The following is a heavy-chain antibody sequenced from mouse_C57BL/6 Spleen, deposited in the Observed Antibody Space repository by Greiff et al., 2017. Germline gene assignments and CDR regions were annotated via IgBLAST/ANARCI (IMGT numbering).Heavy chain of an antibody. Sequence: EVKLVESEGGLVQPGSSMKLSCTASGFTFSGYYMAWVRQVPEKGLEWVANINYDGSSTYYLDSLKSRFIISRDNAKNILYLQMSSLKSEDTATYYCARDHDGYPYWYFDVWGTGTTVTVSS. CDR3: ARDHDGYPYWYFDV. CDR2: INYDGSST. D-gene: IGHD2-3*01. V-gene: IGHV5-16*01. CDR1: GFTFSGYY. J-gene: IGHJ1*03.